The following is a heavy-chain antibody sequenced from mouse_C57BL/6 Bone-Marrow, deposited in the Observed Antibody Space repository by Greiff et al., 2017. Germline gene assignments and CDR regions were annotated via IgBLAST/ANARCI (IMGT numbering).Heavy chain of an antibody. CDR2: IDPADSET. V-gene: IGHV1-52*01. J-gene: IGHJ2*01. D-gene: IGHD1-1*01. CDR3: AREEITTVVAGLDY. CDR1: GYTFTSYW. Sequence: QVQLQQPGAELVRPGSSVKLSCKASGYTFTSYWMHWVKQRPIQGLEWIGNIDPADSETPYNQKFKDKATLTVDKSSSTAYMQLSSLTSEDSAVYYCAREEITTVVAGLDYWGQGTTLTVSS.